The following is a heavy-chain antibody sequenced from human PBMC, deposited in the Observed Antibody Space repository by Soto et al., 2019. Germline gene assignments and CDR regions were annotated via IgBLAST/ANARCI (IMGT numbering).Heavy chain of an antibody. CDR1: GFTFSSFD. D-gene: IGHD3-10*01. V-gene: IGHV3-33*01. J-gene: IGHJ4*02. Sequence: PGGSLRLSCAASGFTFSSFDMHWVRQAPGKGLEWVARIWYDGSNKYYRDSVKGRFTISRDNSKNTLYLQMNSLRAEDSAVYYCASLDLAAGNTPSNYNFDYWGQGTLVTVSS. CDR3: ASLDLAAGNTPSNYNFDY. CDR2: IWYDGSNK.